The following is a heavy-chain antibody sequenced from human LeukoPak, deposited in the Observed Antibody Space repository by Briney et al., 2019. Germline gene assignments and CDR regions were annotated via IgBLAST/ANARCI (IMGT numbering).Heavy chain of an antibody. CDR1: GGSISSSSYY. CDR3: ARRYAGGYFDY. V-gene: IGHV4-39*01. J-gene: IGHJ4*02. D-gene: IGHD1-1*01. Sequence: SETLSLTCTVSGGSISSSSYYWGWIRQPPGKGLEWIGSIYYSGSTYYNPSLKSQVTISVDTSKNQFSLKLSSVTAADTAVYYCARRYAGGYFDYWGQGTLVTVSS. CDR2: IYYSGST.